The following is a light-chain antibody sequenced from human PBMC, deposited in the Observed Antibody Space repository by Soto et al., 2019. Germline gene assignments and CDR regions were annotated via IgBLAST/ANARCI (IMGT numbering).Light chain of an antibody. J-gene: IGKJ5*01. CDR3: QQYNNWPPIT. V-gene: IGKV3-15*01. CDR2: GAS. CDR1: QSVSSN. Sequence: EIVLTQSPGTLSLSPGERATLSCRASQSVSSNLAWYQQKPGQAPRLLIYGASARATGIPARFTGSGSGTEFTLTIGSLQSEDFAVYYCQQYNNWPPITFGQGTRLENK.